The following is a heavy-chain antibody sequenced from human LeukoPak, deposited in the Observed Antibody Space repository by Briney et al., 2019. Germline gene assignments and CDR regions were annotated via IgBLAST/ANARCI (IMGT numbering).Heavy chain of an antibody. Sequence: SVKVSCKASGGTFSSYAISWVRQAPGQGLEWMGGIIPIFGTANYAQKFQGRVTITADESTSTAYMELSSLRSEDTAVYYCASGVVPADGYYYYYMDVWGKGTTVTVSS. CDR3: ASGVVPADGYYYYYMDV. CDR2: IIPIFGTA. D-gene: IGHD2-2*01. J-gene: IGHJ6*03. V-gene: IGHV1-69*13. CDR1: GGTFSSYA.